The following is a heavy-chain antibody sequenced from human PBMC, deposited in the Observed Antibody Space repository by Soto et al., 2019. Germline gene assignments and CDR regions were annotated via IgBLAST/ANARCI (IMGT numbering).Heavy chain of an antibody. CDR1: GGTFSSYT. Sequence: QVQLVQSGAEVKKPGSSVKVSCKASGGTFSSYTISWVRQAPGQGLEWMGRIIPILGIANYAQKFQGRVTMTADKSTSTAYMERRSPRSEDTAVYYCARDYYGSGSYSTNYGMDVWGQGTTVTVSS. J-gene: IGHJ6*02. CDR3: ARDYYGSGSYSTNYGMDV. V-gene: IGHV1-69*08. CDR2: IIPILGIA. D-gene: IGHD3-10*01.